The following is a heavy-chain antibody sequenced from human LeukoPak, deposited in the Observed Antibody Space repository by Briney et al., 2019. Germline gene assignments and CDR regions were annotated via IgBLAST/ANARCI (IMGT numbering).Heavy chain of an antibody. J-gene: IGHJ5*02. CDR1: GGSISSYY. Sequence: SETLSLTCTVSGGSISSYYWSWIRQPPGKGLEGIGYIIYSGSTNYNPSLKSRVTISVDTSKNQFSLKLSSVTAADTAVYYCARSGSILAVAGSLRWFDPWGQGTLVTVSS. CDR2: IIYSGST. V-gene: IGHV4-59*01. D-gene: IGHD6-19*01. CDR3: ARSGSILAVAGSLRWFDP.